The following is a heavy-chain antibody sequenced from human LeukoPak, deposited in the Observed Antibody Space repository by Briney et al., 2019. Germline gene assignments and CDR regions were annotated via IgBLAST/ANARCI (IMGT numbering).Heavy chain of an antibody. Sequence: PGGSLRLSCAASGFTFSSYGMHWVRQALGKGLEWVAVIWYDGSNKYYADSVKGRFTISRDNSKNTLYLQMNSLRAEDTAVYYCARGEDIVATINAFDIWGQGTMVTVSS. CDR2: IWYDGSNK. CDR3: ARGEDIVATINAFDI. CDR1: GFTFSSYG. D-gene: IGHD5-12*01. J-gene: IGHJ3*02. V-gene: IGHV3-33*01.